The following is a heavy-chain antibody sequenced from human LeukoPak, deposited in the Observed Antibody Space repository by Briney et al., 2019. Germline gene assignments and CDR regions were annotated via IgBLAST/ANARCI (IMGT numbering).Heavy chain of an antibody. D-gene: IGHD1-14*01. V-gene: IGHV3-53*01. CDR1: GFTVSSNY. J-gene: IGHJ4*02. Sequence: PGGSLRLSCAASGFTVSSNYMSWVRQAPGKGLEWVSVIYSGGSTYYADSVKGRFTISRDNSKNTLYLQMNSLRAEDTVVYYCARGSGSYPSHYFDYWGQGTLVTVSS. CDR2: IYSGGST. CDR3: ARGSGSYPSHYFDY.